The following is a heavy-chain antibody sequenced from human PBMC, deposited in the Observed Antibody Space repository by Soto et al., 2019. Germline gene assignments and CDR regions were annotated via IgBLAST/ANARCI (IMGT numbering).Heavy chain of an antibody. CDR2: INAGNGNT. J-gene: IGHJ4*02. V-gene: IGHV1-3*05. CDR1: GYTFTTYA. D-gene: IGHD1-26*01. CDR3: ARLGLSGSYYFEREDY. Sequence: QVQLVQSGAEEKKPGASVKVSCKASGYTFTTYAMHWVRQAPGQRLEWMGWINAGNGNTKYSQKFQGRVTITRDTSARTAYMELSSLRSEDTAVYYCARLGLSGSYYFEREDYWGQGTLVTVSS.